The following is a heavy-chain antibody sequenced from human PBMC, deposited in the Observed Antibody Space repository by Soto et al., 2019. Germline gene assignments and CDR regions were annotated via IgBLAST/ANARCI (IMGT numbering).Heavy chain of an antibody. CDR3: AKDSSSWPY. J-gene: IGHJ4*02. CDR2: ISNSGSSM. Sequence: GGSLRLSCAASGFSFRDSYMSWVRQAPGAGLEWIAYISNSGSSMYYADSVKGRFTISRDNAKNSLYLQMNSLRAKDTAVYYCAKDSSSWPYWGQGALVTVSS. CDR1: GFSFRDSY. V-gene: IGHV3-11*01. D-gene: IGHD6-13*01.